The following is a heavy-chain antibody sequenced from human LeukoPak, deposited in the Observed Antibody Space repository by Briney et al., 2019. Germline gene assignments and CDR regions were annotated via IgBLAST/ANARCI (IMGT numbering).Heavy chain of an antibody. CDR3: ARGRYYYDSSGYYGWFDP. CDR1: GGSISSYY. D-gene: IGHD3-22*01. CDR2: IYTSGST. V-gene: IGHV4-4*07. Sequence: PSETLSLTCTVSGGSISSYYWSWIRQPAGKGLEWIGRIYTSGSTNYNPSLKSRVTMSVDTSKNQFSLKLSSVTAADTAVYYCARGRYYYDSSGYYGWFDPWGQGTLVTVSS. J-gene: IGHJ5*02.